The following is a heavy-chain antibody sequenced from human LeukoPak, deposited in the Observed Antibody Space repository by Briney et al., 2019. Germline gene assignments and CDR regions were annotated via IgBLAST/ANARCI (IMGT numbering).Heavy chain of an antibody. CDR2: ISSNGGST. D-gene: IGHD3-22*01. Sequence: GGSLRLSCSASGFIFGSYAMHWVRQAPGKGLEYVSGISSNGGSTYYADSVKGRFTVSRDNSKNTLYLKMSGLRAEDTAVYYCVNQITMIVVGPSAAFDIWGQGTMVTVSS. CDR1: GFIFGSYA. J-gene: IGHJ3*02. V-gene: IGHV3-64D*09. CDR3: VNQITMIVVGPSAAFDI.